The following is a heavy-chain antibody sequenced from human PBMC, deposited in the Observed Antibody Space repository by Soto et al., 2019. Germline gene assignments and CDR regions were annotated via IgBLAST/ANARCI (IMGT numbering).Heavy chain of an antibody. D-gene: IGHD5-12*01. CDR1: GFSFENYG. CDR2: IWYDGSLQ. CDR3: ANLWGDGYNLGQDYNGMDV. J-gene: IGHJ6*02. V-gene: IGHV3-33*06. Sequence: GGSLRLSCAASGFSFENYGMHWVRHAPGMGLEWVAIIWYDGSLQYYAAAVKGRFTISRDNSKNTLYLEMNSLRAEDTAVYYCANLWGDGYNLGQDYNGMDVWGQGTTVTVSS.